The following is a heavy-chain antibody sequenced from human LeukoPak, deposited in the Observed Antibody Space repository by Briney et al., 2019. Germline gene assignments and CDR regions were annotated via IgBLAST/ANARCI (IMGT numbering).Heavy chain of an antibody. D-gene: IGHD6-13*01. CDR2: IDPSGGST. CDR1: GYTFTSYY. J-gene: IGHJ5*02. CDR3: ARDRVRIAAAGTPWNWFDP. Sequence: ASVKVSCTASGYTFTSYYMHWVRQAPGQGLEWMGIIDPSGGSTSYAQKFQGRVTMTRDTSTSTVYMELSSLRSEDTAVYYCARDRVRIAAAGTPWNWFDPWGQGTLVTVSS. V-gene: IGHV1-46*01.